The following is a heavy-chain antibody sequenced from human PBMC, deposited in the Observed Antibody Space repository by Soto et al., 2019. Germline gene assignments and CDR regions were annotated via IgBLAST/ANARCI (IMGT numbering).Heavy chain of an antibody. V-gene: IGHV3-21*01. Sequence: GGSLRLSCAASGFTFSSYSMNWVRQAPGKGLEWVSSISSGSSYIYYADSVKGRFTISRDNAKNSLYLQMNSLRAEDTAVYYCAITKWYQLLSEHFDLWGRGTLVTVSS. J-gene: IGHJ2*01. D-gene: IGHD2-2*01. CDR3: AITKWYQLLSEHFDL. CDR2: ISSGSSYI. CDR1: GFTFSSYS.